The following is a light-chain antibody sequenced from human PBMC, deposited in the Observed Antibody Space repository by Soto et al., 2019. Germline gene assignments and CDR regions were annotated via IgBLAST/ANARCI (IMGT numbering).Light chain of an antibody. CDR1: QSVSSN. J-gene: IGKJ5*01. CDR2: GAS. CDR3: QQYGNWPPIT. Sequence: EIVMTQSPATLSVSPGERATLSCRASQSVSSNLAWYQQKPGQAPRLLIYGASTRATSIPARFSGSGSGTDFTLTISSLQSEDFAVYFCQQYGNWPPITFGQGTRLEIK. V-gene: IGKV3-15*01.